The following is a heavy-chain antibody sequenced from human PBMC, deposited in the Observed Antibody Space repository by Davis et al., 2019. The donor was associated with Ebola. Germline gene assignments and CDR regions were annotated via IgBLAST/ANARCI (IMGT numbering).Heavy chain of an antibody. CDR3: AREETRGSIAGWFDH. D-gene: IGHD2-21*01. V-gene: IGHV4-39*02. J-gene: IGHJ5*02. CDR2: IFYSGTP. CDR1: GGSISSPNYY. Sequence: SETLSLTCTVTGGSISSPNYYWAWIRQPPGKGLAWVGSIFYSGTPYYNPSLKSRVTMSVDTSKNQFSVRLSSLTAADTALYYCAREETRGSIAGWFDHWGQGTMVTVSS.